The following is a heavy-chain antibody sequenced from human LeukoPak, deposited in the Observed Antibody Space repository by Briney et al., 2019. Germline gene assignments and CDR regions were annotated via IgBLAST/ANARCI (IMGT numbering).Heavy chain of an antibody. CDR3: ASTCDGGYCSGGSWGLDY. CDR2: ISSSSSYT. Sequence: GGSLRVSCAASGFIFSTHAMTWVRQAPGKGLEWVSSISSSSSYTYYADSVKGRFTISRDNAKNSVYLQMNSLRAEDTAVYYCASTCDGGYCSGGSWGLDYWGQGTLVTVSS. CDR1: GFIFSTHA. V-gene: IGHV3-21*01. D-gene: IGHD2-15*01. J-gene: IGHJ4*02.